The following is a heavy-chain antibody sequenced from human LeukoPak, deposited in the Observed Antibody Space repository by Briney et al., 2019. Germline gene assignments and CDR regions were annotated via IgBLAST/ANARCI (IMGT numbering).Heavy chain of an antibody. Sequence: KSGGSLRLSCAASGFTFSSYSMNWVRQAPGKGLEWVSSISSSSSYIYYADSVKGRFTISRDSAKNSLYLQMNSLRAEDTAVYYCARVSPVDYDFWSGYPRYYYYMDVWGKGTTVTVSS. D-gene: IGHD3-3*01. CDR2: ISSSSSYI. V-gene: IGHV3-21*01. CDR3: ARVSPVDYDFWSGYPRYYYYMDV. J-gene: IGHJ6*03. CDR1: GFTFSSYS.